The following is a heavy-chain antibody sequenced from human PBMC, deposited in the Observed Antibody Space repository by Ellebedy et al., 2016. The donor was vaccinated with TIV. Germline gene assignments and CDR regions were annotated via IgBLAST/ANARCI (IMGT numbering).Heavy chain of an antibody. J-gene: IGHJ4*02. CDR3: ARHYKYYFDY. CDR1: GGSISSYY. V-gene: IGHV4-59*01. D-gene: IGHD3-10*01. Sequence: MPSETLSLTCAVSGGSISSYYWSWIRQPPGKGLEWIGYIYYSGSTNYNPSLKSRFTISVDTSKNQFSLKLSSVTAADTAVYYCARHYKYYFDYWGQGTLVTVSS. CDR2: IYYSGST.